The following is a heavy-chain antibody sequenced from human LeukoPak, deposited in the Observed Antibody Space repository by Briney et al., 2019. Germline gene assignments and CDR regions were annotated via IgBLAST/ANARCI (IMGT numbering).Heavy chain of an antibody. V-gene: IGHV3-23*01. Sequence: GGSLRLSCAASGFTFSSYAMSWVRQAPGKGLEWVSAISGSGGSTYYADSVKGRFTISRDNSKNTLYLQMNSLRAEDTAVYYCARDLRRWSGSPSYGMDVWGQGTTVTVSS. CDR1: GFTFSSYA. D-gene: IGHD1-26*01. CDR3: ARDLRRWSGSPSYGMDV. J-gene: IGHJ6*02. CDR2: ISGSGGST.